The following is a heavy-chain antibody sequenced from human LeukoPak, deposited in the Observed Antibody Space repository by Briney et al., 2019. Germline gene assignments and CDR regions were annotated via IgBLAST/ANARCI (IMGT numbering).Heavy chain of an antibody. V-gene: IGHV1-8*03. CDR1: GYTFTSYD. CDR2: MNPNSGNT. Sequence: ASVKVSCKASGYTFTSYDINWVRQATGQGLEWMGWMNPNSGNTGYAQKFQGRVTITRNTSISTAYMELSSLRSEDTAVYYCARARYYDFWSGYYSGAFDIWGQGTMVTVSS. J-gene: IGHJ3*02. D-gene: IGHD3-3*01. CDR3: ARARYYDFWSGYYSGAFDI.